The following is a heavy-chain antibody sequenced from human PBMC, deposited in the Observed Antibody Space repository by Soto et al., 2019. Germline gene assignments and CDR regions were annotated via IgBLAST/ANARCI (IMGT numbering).Heavy chain of an antibody. CDR1: GYTFTSYY. J-gene: IGHJ3*02. V-gene: IGHV1-18*04. CDR2: ISAYNGNT. CDR3: ASLMYYYDSSGFPRMDI. Sequence: ASVKVSCKASGYTFTSYYMHWVRQAPGQGLEWMGWISAYNGNTNYAQKLQGRVTMTTDTSTSTAYMELRSLRSDDTAVYYCASLMYYYDSSGFPRMDIWGQGTMVTVS. D-gene: IGHD3-22*01.